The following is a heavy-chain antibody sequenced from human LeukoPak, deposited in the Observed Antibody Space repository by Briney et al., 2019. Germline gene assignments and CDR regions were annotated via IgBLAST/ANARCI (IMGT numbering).Heavy chain of an antibody. CDR1: GFTFSNAW. J-gene: IGHJ4*02. Sequence: PGGSLRLSCAASGFTFSNAWMNWVRQAPGKGLEWVSYISSSGSTIYYADSVKGRFTISRDNAKNSLYLQMNTLRAEDTAVYYCAGTRLQIFGVAPPKYWGQGTLVTVSS. D-gene: IGHD3-3*01. V-gene: IGHV3-48*04. CDR2: ISSSGSTI. CDR3: AGTRLQIFGVAPPKY.